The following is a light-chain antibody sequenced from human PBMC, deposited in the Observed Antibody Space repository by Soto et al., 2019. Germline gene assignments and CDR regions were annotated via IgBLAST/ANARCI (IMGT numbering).Light chain of an antibody. CDR2: GAS. Sequence: EIVMTQSPATLSVSPGERATLSCRASQSVSSNLAWYQQKPGQAPRLLIYGASTRATGVPARFSGSGSGTEFTLTITSLQSEDFAVYYCQHYYNWRTFGQGTKLEIK. J-gene: IGKJ2*01. V-gene: IGKV3-15*01. CDR1: QSVSSN. CDR3: QHYYNWRT.